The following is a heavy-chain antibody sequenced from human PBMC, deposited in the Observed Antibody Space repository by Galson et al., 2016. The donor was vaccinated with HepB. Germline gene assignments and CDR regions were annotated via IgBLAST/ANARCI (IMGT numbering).Heavy chain of an antibody. Sequence: SLRLSCAASGFTFSDYTMNWVRQAPGKGLEWVSYVSGSSSRVYHAGSVKGRFTSSRDNAKSSLFLQMDSLRAEDTAVYYCARVGCSGGNCNSPYYYGLDVWGQGTTVTVSS. D-gene: IGHD2-15*01. J-gene: IGHJ6*02. CDR3: ARVGCSGGNCNSPYYYGLDV. CDR2: VSGSSSRV. CDR1: GFTFSDYT. V-gene: IGHV3-48*04.